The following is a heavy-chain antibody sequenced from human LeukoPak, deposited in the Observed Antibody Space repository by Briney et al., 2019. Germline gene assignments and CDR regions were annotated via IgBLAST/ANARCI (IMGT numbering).Heavy chain of an antibody. J-gene: IGHJ5*02. CDR2: IYTSGST. CDR1: GGSISSYY. Sequence: SETLSLTCTVSGGSISSYYWSWIRQPAGKGLEWIGRIYTSGSTYYNPSLKSRVTISVDTSKNQFSLKLSSVTAADTAVYYCARLAAAAGTGLDPWGQGTLVTVSS. D-gene: IGHD6-13*01. V-gene: IGHV4-4*07. CDR3: ARLAAAAGTGLDP.